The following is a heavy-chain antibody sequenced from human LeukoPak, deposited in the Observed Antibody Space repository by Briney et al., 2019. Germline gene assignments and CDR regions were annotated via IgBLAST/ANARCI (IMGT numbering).Heavy chain of an antibody. CDR3: ARGWKQLVY. V-gene: IGHV4-4*07. CDR2: VSASGTT. D-gene: IGHD1-1*01. CDR1: GDSISRYY. Sequence: SETLSLTCSVSGDSISRYYWNWIRQPAGKGLEWIGRVSASGTTNYNPSLTSRVSISADKSKNQVSLRLSSVTAADTAIYYCARGWKQLVYWGQGALVTVSS. J-gene: IGHJ4*02.